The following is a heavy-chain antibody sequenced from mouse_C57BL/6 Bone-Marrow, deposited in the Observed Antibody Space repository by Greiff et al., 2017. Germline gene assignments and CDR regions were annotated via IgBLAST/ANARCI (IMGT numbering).Heavy chain of an antibody. Sequence: VQLQQPGAELVMPGASVKLSCKASGYTFTSYWMHWVKQRPGQGLEWIGEIDPSDSSTNYNQKFKGKSTLTVYKSSSTAYMQLSSLTSEDSAVYYCARDYPYAMDYWGQGTSVTVSS. V-gene: IGHV1-69*01. D-gene: IGHD2-4*01. CDR3: ARDYPYAMDY. J-gene: IGHJ4*01. CDR2: IDPSDSST. CDR1: GYTFTSYW.